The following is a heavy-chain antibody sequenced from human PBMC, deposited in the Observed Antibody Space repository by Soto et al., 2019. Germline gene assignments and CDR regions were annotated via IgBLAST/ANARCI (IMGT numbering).Heavy chain of an antibody. CDR1: GFTFSSYS. J-gene: IGHJ6*02. V-gene: IGHV3-48*02. CDR2: ISSSSSTI. CDR3: ARERTRFFTMVRGTYGMDV. D-gene: IGHD3-10*01. Sequence: GGSLRLSCAASGFTFSSYSMNWVRQAPGKGLEWVSYISSSSSTIYYADSVKGRFTISRDNAKNSLYLQMNSLRDEDTAVYYCARERTRFFTMVRGTYGMDVWGQGTTVTVSS.